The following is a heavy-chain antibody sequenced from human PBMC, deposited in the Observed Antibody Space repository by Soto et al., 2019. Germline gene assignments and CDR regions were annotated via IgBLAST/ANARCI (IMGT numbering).Heavy chain of an antibody. CDR3: ARSIVVVTSFDY. J-gene: IGHJ4*02. CDR1: GYTFTSYA. V-gene: IGHV1-3*01. Sequence: QVQLVQSGAEVKKPGASVKVSCKASGYTFTSYAMHWVRQAPGQRLEWMGWINAGNGNTKYSQKFQGIVTIARDTSASTAYMELSSLRSEDTAVYYCARSIVVVTSFDYWGQGTLVTVSS. D-gene: IGHD3-22*01. CDR2: INAGNGNT.